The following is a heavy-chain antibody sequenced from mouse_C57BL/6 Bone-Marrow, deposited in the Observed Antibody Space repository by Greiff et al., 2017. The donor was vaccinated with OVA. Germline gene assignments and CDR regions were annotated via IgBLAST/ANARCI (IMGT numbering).Heavy chain of an antibody. CDR2: IDPSDSEN. Sequence: QVQLQQSGAELVRPGSSVKLSCKASGYTFTSYWMHWVKQRPIQGLEWIGNIDPSDSENHYNQKFKDKATLTVDKSSSTAYMQLSSLTSEDSAVYYCARSTYDYDGAWFAYWGQGTLVTVSA. CDR1: GYTFTSYW. D-gene: IGHD2-4*01. V-gene: IGHV1-52*01. J-gene: IGHJ3*01. CDR3: ARSTYDYDGAWFAY.